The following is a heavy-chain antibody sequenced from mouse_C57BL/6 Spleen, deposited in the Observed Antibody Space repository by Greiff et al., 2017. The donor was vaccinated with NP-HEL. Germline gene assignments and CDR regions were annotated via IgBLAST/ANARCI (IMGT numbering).Heavy chain of an antibody. Sequence: QVQLQQSGAELARPGASVKLSCKASGYTFTSYGISWVKQRTGQGLEWIGEIYPRSGNTYYNEKFTGKATLTADKSSSTAYMELRSLTSEDSAVYVCARHPSYYYGSSPYYFDYWGQGTTLTVSS. J-gene: IGHJ2*01. D-gene: IGHD1-1*01. CDR2: IYPRSGNT. V-gene: IGHV1-81*01. CDR3: ARHPSYYYGSSPYYFDY. CDR1: GYTFTSYG.